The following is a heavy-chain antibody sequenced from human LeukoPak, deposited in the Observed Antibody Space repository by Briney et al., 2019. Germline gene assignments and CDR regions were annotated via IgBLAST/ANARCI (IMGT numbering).Heavy chain of an antibody. Sequence: GGSLRLSCAASGFTFSSYAMSWVRQAPGKGLGWVSAISGSGGSTYYADSVKGRFTISRDNSKNTLYLQMNSLRAEDTAVYYCAKGQNWGSVAFDIWGQGTMVTVSS. V-gene: IGHV3-23*01. CDR3: AKGQNWGSVAFDI. J-gene: IGHJ3*02. CDR1: GFTFSSYA. CDR2: ISGSGGST. D-gene: IGHD7-27*01.